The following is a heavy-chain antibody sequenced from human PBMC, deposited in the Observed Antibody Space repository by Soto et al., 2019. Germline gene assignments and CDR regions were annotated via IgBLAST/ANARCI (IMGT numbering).Heavy chain of an antibody. Sequence: SETLSLTCAVYGGSFSGYYWSWIRQPPGKGLEWIGEINHSGSTNYNPPLKSRVTISVDTSKNQFSLKLSSVTAADTAVYYCASAGYYYYYGMDVWGQGTTVTVSS. D-gene: IGHD3-10*01. J-gene: IGHJ6*02. V-gene: IGHV4-34*01. CDR1: GGSFSGYY. CDR3: ASAGYYYYYGMDV. CDR2: INHSGST.